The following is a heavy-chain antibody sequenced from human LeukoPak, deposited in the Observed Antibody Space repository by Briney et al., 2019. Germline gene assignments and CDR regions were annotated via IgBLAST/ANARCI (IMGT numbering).Heavy chain of an antibody. D-gene: IGHD1-26*01. CDR3: ARAFGGSYSSTVDY. J-gene: IGHJ4*02. V-gene: IGHV3-30*04. Sequence: GGSLRLSCVVSGFTFSNYAMHWVRQAQARAPGKGLGGVAVMSYDGSHEYYADSVKGRFTISRDNPKSTLHLQMNSLRPEDTAVYYCARAFGGSYSSTVDYWGQGTLVTVSS. CDR1: GFTFSNYA. CDR2: MSYDGSHE.